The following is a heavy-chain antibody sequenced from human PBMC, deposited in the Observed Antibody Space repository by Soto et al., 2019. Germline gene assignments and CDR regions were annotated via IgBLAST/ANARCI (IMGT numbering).Heavy chain of an antibody. V-gene: IGHV3-49*03. Sequence: GGSLRLSCTASGFTFGDYAMSWFRQAPGKGLEWVGFIRSKAYGGTTEYAASVKGRFTISRDDSKSIAYLQMNSLKTEDTAVYYSTRDSYGYGYDYWGQGTLVTVSS. CDR1: GFTFGDYA. CDR2: IRSKAYGGTT. CDR3: TRDSYGYGYDY. J-gene: IGHJ4*02. D-gene: IGHD5-18*01.